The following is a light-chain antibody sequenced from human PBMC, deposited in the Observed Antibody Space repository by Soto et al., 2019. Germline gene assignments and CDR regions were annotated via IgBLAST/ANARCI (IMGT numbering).Light chain of an antibody. V-gene: IGKV1-27*01. J-gene: IGKJ4*01. CDR2: AAS. Sequence: DIQMTQSPSSLSASVGDRVTITCRASQGISNYLAWYQQKPGKVPKLLIYAASTLQSGVPSRFSGRGYGTDFTLTISSLQPEDVATYYCQKYNSASLFGRRTKVNI. CDR3: QKYNSASL. CDR1: QGISNY.